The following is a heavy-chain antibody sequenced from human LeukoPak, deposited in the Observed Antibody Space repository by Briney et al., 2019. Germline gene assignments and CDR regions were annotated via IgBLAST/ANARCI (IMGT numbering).Heavy chain of an antibody. V-gene: IGHV3-30*02. CDR3: AKDGYRDGYPNYMDV. D-gene: IGHD5-24*01. Sequence: PGGSLRLSCTASGFTFSTYGMHWVRQAPGKGLEWVAFIRYDGSNKYYADSVKGRFTISRDNSKNTLYLQMNSLRAEDTAVYYCAKDGYRDGYPNYMDVWGKGTTVTISS. CDR1: GFTFSTYG. J-gene: IGHJ6*03. CDR2: IRYDGSNK.